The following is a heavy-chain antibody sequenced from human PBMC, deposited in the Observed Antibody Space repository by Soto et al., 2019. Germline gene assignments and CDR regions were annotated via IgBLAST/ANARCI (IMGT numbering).Heavy chain of an antibody. CDR3: ARGGSGSGFDY. V-gene: IGHV1-18*04. Sequence: QVQLVQSGAEVQKPGASVKVSCKASGYTFTTYDISWVRQAPGQGLEWMGWISGNNGNTNYAQKLQGRVTMPRDTSTSTAYMDLRSLRSYDTAVDYWARGGSGSGFDYWGQGTLVTVSS. J-gene: IGHJ4*02. D-gene: IGHD3-10*01. CDR2: ISGNNGNT. CDR1: GYTFTTYD.